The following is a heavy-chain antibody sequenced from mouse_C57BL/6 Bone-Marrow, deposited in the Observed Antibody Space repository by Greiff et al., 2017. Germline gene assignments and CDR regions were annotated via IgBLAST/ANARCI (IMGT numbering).Heavy chain of an antibody. CDR3: TTWVLWYFDV. J-gene: IGHJ1*03. CDR1: GFNIKDYY. Sequence: VQLQQSGAELVRPGASVNLSCTASGFNIKDYYMHWVKQRPQQGLVWIGRIDPEDGDTEYAPKFQGKDTMTADTSSNTAYLQLSSLTSEDTAVYYCTTWVLWYFDVWGTGTTVTVSS. D-gene: IGHD2-3*01. CDR2: IDPEDGDT. V-gene: IGHV14-1*01.